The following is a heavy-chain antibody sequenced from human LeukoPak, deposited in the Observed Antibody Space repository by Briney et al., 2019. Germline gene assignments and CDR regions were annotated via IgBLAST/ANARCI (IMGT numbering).Heavy chain of an antibody. D-gene: IGHD5-12*01. J-gene: IGHJ4*02. CDR1: GYTFTSYD. Sequence: ASVKVSCKASGYTFTSYDINWVRQATGQGLEWMGWMNPNSGKTGCGQKFQGRVTMTRSTSISTAYMELSSLRSEDTAVYYCARGSTVDTVATPLKYWGQGTLVTVSS. CDR2: MNPNSGKT. CDR3: ARGSTVDTVATPLKY. V-gene: IGHV1-8*01.